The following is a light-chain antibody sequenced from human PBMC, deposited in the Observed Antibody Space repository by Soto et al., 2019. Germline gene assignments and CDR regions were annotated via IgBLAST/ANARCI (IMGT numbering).Light chain of an antibody. J-gene: IGKJ5*01. CDR2: GAS. V-gene: IGKV3-20*01. CDR1: QTVSSY. CDR3: QQXGTSPTT. Sequence: ENGLTQAPGTLALSPGERATLSCRASQTVSSYLTWYQQRPGQAPRLLIYGASKRATGIPDRFSGSGSGTDFTLTISRLEPEDFALYYRQQXGTSPTTLGPGTRLAI.